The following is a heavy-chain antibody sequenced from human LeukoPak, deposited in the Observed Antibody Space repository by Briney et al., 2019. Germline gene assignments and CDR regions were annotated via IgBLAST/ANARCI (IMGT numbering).Heavy chain of an antibody. Sequence: PGGSLRLSCAASGFTFSSYSMNWVRQAAGKGLEWVSSISSSSSYIYYADSVKGRFTISRDNAKNSLYLQMNSLRAEDTAVYYCASIIAAAGIGDYWGQGTLVTVSS. V-gene: IGHV3-21*01. CDR1: GFTFSSYS. CDR3: ASIIAAAGIGDY. CDR2: ISSSSSYI. D-gene: IGHD6-13*01. J-gene: IGHJ4*02.